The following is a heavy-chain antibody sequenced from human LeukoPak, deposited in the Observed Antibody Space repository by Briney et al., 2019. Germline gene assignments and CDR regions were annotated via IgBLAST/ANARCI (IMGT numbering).Heavy chain of an antibody. CDR3: ARGLRYCSSTSCYLLASNWFDP. CDR1: GGSISSYY. J-gene: IGHJ5*02. D-gene: IGHD2-2*01. Sequence: PSETLSLTCTVSGGSISSYYWSWIRQPAGKGLEWIGRIYTSGSTNYNPSLKSRFTMSVDTSKNQFSLKLSSVTAADTAVYYCARGLRYCSSTSCYLLASNWFDPWGQGTLVTVSS. CDR2: IYTSGST. V-gene: IGHV4-4*07.